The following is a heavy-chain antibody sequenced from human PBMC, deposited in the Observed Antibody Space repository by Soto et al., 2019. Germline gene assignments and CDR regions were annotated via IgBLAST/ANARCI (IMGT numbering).Heavy chain of an antibody. J-gene: IGHJ4*02. Sequence: PGESLKISCNGSGYSFASYWISWVRQMPGKGLEWMGRIDPSDSYTNYSPSFQGHVTISADKSISTAYLQWSSLKASDTAMYYCARHWSPIYCSGGSCYSFMHYWGQGTLVTVSS. CDR3: ARHWSPIYCSGGSCYSFMHY. D-gene: IGHD2-15*01. CDR1: GYSFASYW. V-gene: IGHV5-10-1*01. CDR2: IDPSDSYT.